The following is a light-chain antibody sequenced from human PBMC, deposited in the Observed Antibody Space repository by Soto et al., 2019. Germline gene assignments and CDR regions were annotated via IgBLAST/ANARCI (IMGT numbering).Light chain of an antibody. Sequence: QSALTQPPSASGSPGQSVTISCTGTSSDVGGYHYVSWYQQHPGKAPKLMIHEVTKRPSGVPDRFSGSKSGNTASLTVSGLQGEDEADYYCSSYAGSNNLVFGGGTKLIVL. CDR3: SSYAGSNNLV. CDR2: EVT. V-gene: IGLV2-8*01. J-gene: IGLJ2*01. CDR1: SSDVGGYHY.